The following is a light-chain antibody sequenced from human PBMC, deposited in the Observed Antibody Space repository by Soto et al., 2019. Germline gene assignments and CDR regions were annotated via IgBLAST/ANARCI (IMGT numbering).Light chain of an antibody. CDR1: QSVRSER. J-gene: IGKJ4*01. Sequence: EIVLTQSPDTLSLSPGERATLSCRASQSVRSERLAWYQQKRGQAPRLLIYDAEERATGIPDRFSGSGSGTDFTLTISRLEPEDFAVYYCQQYGDSSLTFGGGTKVDIK. V-gene: IGKV3-20*01. CDR2: DAE. CDR3: QQYGDSSLT.